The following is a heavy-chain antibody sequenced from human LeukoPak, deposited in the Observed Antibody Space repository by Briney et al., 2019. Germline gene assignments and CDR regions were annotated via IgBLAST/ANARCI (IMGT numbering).Heavy chain of an antibody. D-gene: IGHD3-22*01. V-gene: IGHV4-59*01. Sequence: SGTLSLTCTVSGGSISSYYWSWIRQPPGKGLEWIGYIYYSGSTNYNPSLKSRVTISVDTSKNQFSLKLSSVTAADTAVYYCASTRDYYDSSGYYPAAAFDIWGQGTMVTVSS. CDR2: IYYSGST. J-gene: IGHJ3*02. CDR1: GGSISSYY. CDR3: ASTRDYYDSSGYYPAAAFDI.